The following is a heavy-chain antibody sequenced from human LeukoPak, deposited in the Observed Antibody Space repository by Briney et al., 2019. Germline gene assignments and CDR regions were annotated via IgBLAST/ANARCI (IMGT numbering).Heavy chain of an antibody. CDR1: GFTFSSYD. CDR3: ARGHMLTGYYNFAWFDP. J-gene: IGHJ5*02. V-gene: IGHV3-13*01. Sequence: GGSLRLSCAASGFTFSSYDMHWVRQPTGKGLEWVSAIGTAGDTYYSHSVKGRFTISRENAKNSLYLHMNSLSAGDTAVYFCARGHMLTGYYNFAWFDPWGQGNPGHRLL. D-gene: IGHD3-9*01. CDR2: IGTAGDT.